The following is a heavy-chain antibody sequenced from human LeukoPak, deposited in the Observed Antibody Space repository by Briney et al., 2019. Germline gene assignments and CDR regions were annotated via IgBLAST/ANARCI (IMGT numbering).Heavy chain of an antibody. CDR2: IKEDGSRN. D-gene: IGHD6-19*01. V-gene: IGHV3-7*05. Sequence: GESLRLSCAASGFTFSNYWMSWVRQAPGKGLEWVANIKEDGSRNHYVDSVKGRFTISRGNAKGSLYLQMNSLRAEDTAVYYCARQLSGWYDADPYWGQGTLVTVSS. J-gene: IGHJ4*02. CDR1: GFTFSNYW. CDR3: ARQLSGWYDADPY.